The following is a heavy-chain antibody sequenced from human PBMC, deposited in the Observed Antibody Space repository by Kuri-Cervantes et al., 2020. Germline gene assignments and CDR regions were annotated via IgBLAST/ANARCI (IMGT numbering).Heavy chain of an antibody. V-gene: IGHV3-33*01. J-gene: IGHJ3*02. CDR1: GFTFSSYG. Sequence: GESLKISCAASGFTFSSYGMHWVRQAPGKGLEWVAVIWYDGSNKYYADSVKGRFTISRDNSKNTLYLQMNSLRAEDTAVYYCARHSDKQLVIAAFDIWGQGTMVTVSS. CDR3: ARHSDKQLVIAAFDI. CDR2: IWYDGSNK. D-gene: IGHD6-6*01.